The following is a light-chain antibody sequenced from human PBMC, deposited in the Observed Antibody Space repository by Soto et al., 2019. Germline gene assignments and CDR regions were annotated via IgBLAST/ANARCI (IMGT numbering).Light chain of an antibody. Sequence: QSALTQPASVSGSPGQSITISCTGTSSDVGGYTYVSWYQQHPGKAPKLIISEVSNRPSGVSHRFSGSKSGNTASLTISGLQAADEADYYCSSYTSSSTLVFGGGTKFTVL. V-gene: IGLV2-14*01. CDR1: SSDVGGYTY. J-gene: IGLJ3*02. CDR3: SSYTSSSTLV. CDR2: EVS.